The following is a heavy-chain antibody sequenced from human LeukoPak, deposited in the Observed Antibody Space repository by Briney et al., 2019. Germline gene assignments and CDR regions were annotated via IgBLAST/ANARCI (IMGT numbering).Heavy chain of an antibody. V-gene: IGHV3-23*01. D-gene: IGHD3-10*01. J-gene: IGHJ4*02. CDR3: AKDVRKGSGSYYKGDFDY. Sequence: GGSLRLSCVATGFTFSTYAMSWVRQAPGKGPEWVSLISGADGSTHYTESVKGRFTISRDNSKNTLYLQMNSLRAEDTAVYYCAKDVRKGSGSYYKGDFDYWGQGTLVTVSS. CDR2: ISGADGST. CDR1: GFTFSTYA.